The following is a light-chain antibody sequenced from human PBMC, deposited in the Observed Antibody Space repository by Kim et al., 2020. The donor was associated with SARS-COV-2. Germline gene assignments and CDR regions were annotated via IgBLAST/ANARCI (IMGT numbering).Light chain of an antibody. J-gene: IGLJ1*01. V-gene: IGLV1-47*01. CDR3: AAWDDSLSGYV. CDR2: RNN. Sequence: GQRVAISCSGSSSNIGIYYVYWYQQLPGTAPKLLIHRNNQRPSGVPDRFSGSKSGTSASLAISGLRSEDEADYYCAAWDDSLSGYVFGTGTKVTVL. CDR1: SSNIGIYY.